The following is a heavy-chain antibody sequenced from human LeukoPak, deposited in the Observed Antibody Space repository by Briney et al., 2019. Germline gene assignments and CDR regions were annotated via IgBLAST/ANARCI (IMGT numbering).Heavy chain of an antibody. V-gene: IGHV4-61*02. D-gene: IGHD5/OR15-5a*01. CDR1: GDSFSSDSYY. CDR3: ARGCLLNWFDP. J-gene: IGHJ5*02. CDR2: IYATGST. Sequence: PSETLSLTCTVSGDSFSSDSYYWSWIRQPAGKGLEWIGRIYATGSTNYNPSLKSRVTISVDTSRNQYSLKLSSVTAADTAVYYCARGCLLNWFDPWGQGTLVTVSS.